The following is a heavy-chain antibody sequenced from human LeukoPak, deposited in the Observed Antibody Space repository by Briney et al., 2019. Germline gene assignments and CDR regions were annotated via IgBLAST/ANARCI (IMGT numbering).Heavy chain of an antibody. J-gene: IGHJ3*02. CDR1: GFTFGDYP. CDR3: TRGENIAAPRAAFDI. Sequence: GGSLRLSCTASGFTFGDYPMSWVRQAPGKGLEWVGFIRSKAYGGTTEYAASVKGRFTISRDDSKSIAYLQMNSLRTEDTAVYYCTRGENIAAPRAAFDIWGQGTMVTVSS. CDR2: IRSKAYGGTT. D-gene: IGHD6-6*01. V-gene: IGHV3-49*04.